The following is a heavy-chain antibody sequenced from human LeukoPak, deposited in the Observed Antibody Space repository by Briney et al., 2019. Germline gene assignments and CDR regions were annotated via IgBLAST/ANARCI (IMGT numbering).Heavy chain of an antibody. CDR3: ARDRKYSSSWYVAYYYMDV. Sequence: GGSLRLSCAASGFTVSSNYMSWVRQAPGKGLEWVSVIYSGGSTYYADSVKGRFTISRDNSKNTLYLQMNSLRAEDTAVYYCARDRKYSSSWYVAYYYMDVWGKGTTVTVSS. D-gene: IGHD6-13*01. J-gene: IGHJ6*03. V-gene: IGHV3-66*01. CDR1: GFTVSSNY. CDR2: IYSGGST.